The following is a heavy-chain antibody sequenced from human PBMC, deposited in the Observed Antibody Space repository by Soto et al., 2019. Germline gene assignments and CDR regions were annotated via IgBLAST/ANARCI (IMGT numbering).Heavy chain of an antibody. J-gene: IGHJ3*02. Sequence: EVQLLESGGGLVQPGGSLRLSCAASGFTFSSYAMSWVRQAPGKGLEWVSAISGSGGSTYYADSVKGRFTISRDNSKNTLYLQMNSLRAEDTAVYYCAKIPHSSSWYLDAFYIWGHGTMVTVSS. CDR2: ISGSGGST. D-gene: IGHD6-13*01. CDR3: AKIPHSSSWYLDAFYI. V-gene: IGHV3-23*01. CDR1: GFTFSSYA.